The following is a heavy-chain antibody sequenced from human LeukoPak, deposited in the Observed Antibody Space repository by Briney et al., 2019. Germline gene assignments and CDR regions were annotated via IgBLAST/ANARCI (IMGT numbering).Heavy chain of an antibody. D-gene: IGHD3-10*01. CDR2: ISGRGGST. CDR1: GFTFSSYA. V-gene: IGHV3-23*01. CDR3: AKDRHYYGSGSFCTYFDY. J-gene: IGHJ4*02. Sequence: GGSLRRSCAASGFTFSSYAMSWVRQAPARGVEWVSIISGRGGSTYNAEYVKGRFTISRDNSQNTLYLQMNSLRAEDTAVYYCAKDRHYYGSGSFCTYFDYWGQGTLVTVSS.